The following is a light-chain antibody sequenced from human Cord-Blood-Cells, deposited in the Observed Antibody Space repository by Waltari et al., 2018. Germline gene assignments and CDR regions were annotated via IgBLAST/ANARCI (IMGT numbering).Light chain of an antibody. V-gene: IGLV2-14*01. J-gene: IGLJ2*01. Sequence: QFSMTQPASVSASPGEASTLSCTGTSSDVGCYNYVPWYQQHPGKAPKLIISNVSNRPSGVSNRFSASKSGNTASLTISGLQAEDEADYSCSSYTSSSTPVVFGGGTKPTVL. CDR2: NVS. CDR3: SSYTSSSTPVV. CDR1: SSDVGCYNY.